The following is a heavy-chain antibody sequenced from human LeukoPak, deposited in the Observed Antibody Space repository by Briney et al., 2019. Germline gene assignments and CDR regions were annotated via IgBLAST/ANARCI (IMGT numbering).Heavy chain of an antibody. D-gene: IGHD3-16*02. CDR1: GFTFSTYW. J-gene: IGHJ4*02. Sequence: GGSLRLSCAASGFTFSTYWMTWVRQAPGKGLEWVANIKPDGSQIYYVDSVKGRFTIARDNVKNSLYLQMNSLRAEDTAVYYCARVTNPGRIRLGELSLDYWGQGTLVTVSS. CDR2: IKPDGSQI. V-gene: IGHV3-7*01. CDR3: ARVTNPGRIRLGELSLDY.